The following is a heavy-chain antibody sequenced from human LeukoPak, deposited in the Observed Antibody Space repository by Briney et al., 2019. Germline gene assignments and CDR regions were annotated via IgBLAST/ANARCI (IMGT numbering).Heavy chain of an antibody. D-gene: IGHD2-21*02. CDR1: GGTFSSYA. Sequence: SVKVSCKASGGTFSSYAISWVRQAPGQGLEWMGRIIPILGIANYAQKFQGRVTITADKSTSTAYMELSSLRSEDTAVYYCAREAKLVVVTATYYYYYGMDVWGQGTTVTVSS. V-gene: IGHV1-69*04. CDR3: AREAKLVVVTATYYYYYGMDV. J-gene: IGHJ6*02. CDR2: IIPILGIA.